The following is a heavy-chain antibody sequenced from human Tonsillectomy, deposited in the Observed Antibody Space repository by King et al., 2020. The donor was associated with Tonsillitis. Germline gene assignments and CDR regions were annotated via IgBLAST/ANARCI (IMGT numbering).Heavy chain of an antibody. CDR1: GGSISSYY. V-gene: IGHV4-59*08. D-gene: IGHD2-21*02. CDR3: ARKNCGGDCFLDY. J-gene: IGHJ4*02. CDR2: IYYSGST. Sequence: VQLQESGPGLVKPSETLSLTCTVSGGSISSYYWSWIRQPPGKGLEWIGYIYYSGSTNYNPSLKSRVTISVDTSKNQFSLKLSSVTAADTAVYYCARKNCGGDCFLDYWGQGTLVTVSS.